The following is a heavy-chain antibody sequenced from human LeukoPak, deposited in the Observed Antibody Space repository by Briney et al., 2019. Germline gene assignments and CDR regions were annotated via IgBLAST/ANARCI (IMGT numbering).Heavy chain of an antibody. V-gene: IGHV3-7*01. CDR2: IKQDGSEK. J-gene: IGHJ6*03. CDR3: ARDATLYYYDSSGYWFYYYYYMDA. D-gene: IGHD3-22*01. CDR1: GFTFSSYW. Sequence: SGGSLRLSCAASGFTFSSYWMSWVRQAPGKGLEWVANIKQDGSEKYYVDSVKGRFTISRDNAKNSLYLQMNSLRAEDTAVYYCARDATLYYYDSSGYWFYYYYYMDAWGKGTTVTVSS.